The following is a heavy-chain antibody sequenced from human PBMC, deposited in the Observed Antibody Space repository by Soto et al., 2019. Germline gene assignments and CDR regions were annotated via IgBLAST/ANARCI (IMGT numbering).Heavy chain of an antibody. V-gene: IGHV3-7*01. CDR2: IKQDGSEK. CDR1: GFTFSTYW. CDR3: ARVLAAADSL. J-gene: IGHJ4*02. Sequence: EVQLVESGGGLVQPGGSLRLSCAASGFTFSTYWMTWVRQAPGKGLEWVANIKQDGSEKYYLDSVKGRFTISRDNAKSSLYLQMNSLRAEDTAVYYCARVLAAADSLWGQGTLVTVSS. D-gene: IGHD6-13*01.